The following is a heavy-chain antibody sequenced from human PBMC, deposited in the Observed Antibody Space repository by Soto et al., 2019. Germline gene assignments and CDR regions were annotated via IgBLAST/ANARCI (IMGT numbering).Heavy chain of an antibody. Sequence: EVQLLESGGGLVQPGGSLSLSCTASGFTFSTYAMTWVRQAPGKGLEWVSTVSGSGAKTYYADSVRGRFTISRDNSKDTLYLQMNSLTAEDTATYYCTRDWTGNTFPCMEVWGQGTTVTVSS. V-gene: IGHV3-23*01. CDR3: TRDWTGNTFPCMEV. D-gene: IGHD2-8*02. J-gene: IGHJ6*02. CDR1: GFTFSTYA. CDR2: VSGSGAKT.